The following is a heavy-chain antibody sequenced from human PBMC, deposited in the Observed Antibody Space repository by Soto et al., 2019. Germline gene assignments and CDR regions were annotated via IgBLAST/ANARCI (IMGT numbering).Heavy chain of an antibody. Sequence: PSETLSLTCTVSGGSVSSGSYYWSWIRQPPGKGLEWIGYIYYSGSTNYNPSLKSRVTISVDTSKNQFSLKLSSVTAADTAVYYCARGSEPGIAAAATFGYWGQGTLVTVSS. V-gene: IGHV4-61*01. CDR2: IYYSGST. CDR3: ARGSEPGIAAAATFGY. J-gene: IGHJ4*02. D-gene: IGHD6-13*01. CDR1: GGSVSSGSYY.